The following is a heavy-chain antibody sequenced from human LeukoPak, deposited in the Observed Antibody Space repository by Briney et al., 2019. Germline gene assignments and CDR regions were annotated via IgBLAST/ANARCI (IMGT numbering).Heavy chain of an antibody. CDR1: GGSISNSGYY. CDR2: IYYSGST. J-gene: IGHJ4*02. V-gene: IGHV4-39*01. Sequence: SETLSLTCTVSGGSISNSGYYWGWIRQPPGKGLEWIGSIYYSGSTYYNPSLKSRVTISVDTSKNQFSLKLSSVTAADTAVYYCARAYNRIVGATHFDYWGQGTLVTVSS. CDR3: ARAYNRIVGATHFDY. D-gene: IGHD1-26*01.